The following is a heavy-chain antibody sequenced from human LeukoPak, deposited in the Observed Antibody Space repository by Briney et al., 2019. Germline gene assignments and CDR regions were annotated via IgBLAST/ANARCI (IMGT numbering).Heavy chain of an antibody. Sequence: PGGSLRLSCAASGFTFSSYAMSWVRQAPGKGLEWVSGIIDSGDITYYANSVKGRFTISRDNSKNTLYLQMNSLRAEDTTVYYCAKLGGQEVYNYYVGVWGKGTTVAVSS. CDR3: AKLGGQEVYNYYVGV. D-gene: IGHD3-16*01. V-gene: IGHV3-23*01. CDR1: GFTFSSYA. J-gene: IGHJ6*03. CDR2: IIDSGDIT.